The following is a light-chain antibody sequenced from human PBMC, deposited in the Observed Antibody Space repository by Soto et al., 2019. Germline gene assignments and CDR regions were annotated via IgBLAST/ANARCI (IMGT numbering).Light chain of an antibody. CDR2: DTS. V-gene: IGKV3-15*01. CDR3: QQFVHWPPGT. CDR1: QSVSSS. J-gene: IGKJ1*01. Sequence: EIVVTQSPATLSVSPGERVTLSCRASQSVSSSLAWYRQRPGQAPRLLIYDTSTRAPGIAARFSGSGSGTEFTLTISSLQSEDVAVYYCQQFVHWPPGTFGQGTTVEIK.